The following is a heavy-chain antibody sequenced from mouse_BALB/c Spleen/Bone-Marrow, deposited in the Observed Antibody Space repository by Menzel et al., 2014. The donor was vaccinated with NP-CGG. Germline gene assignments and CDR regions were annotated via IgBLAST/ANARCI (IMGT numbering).Heavy chain of an antibody. V-gene: IGHV5-4*02. CDR1: GFTFSDYY. Sequence: EVKLQESGGGLVKPGGSLKLSCAASGFTFSDYYMYWVRQPPEKRLEWVATISDGGSYTYYPDSVKGRFTISRDNAKNNLYLQMSSLKSEDTAMYYCGRAWFAYWGQGTLVTVSA. CDR2: ISDGGSYT. J-gene: IGHJ3*01. D-gene: IGHD3-3*01. CDR3: GRAWFAY.